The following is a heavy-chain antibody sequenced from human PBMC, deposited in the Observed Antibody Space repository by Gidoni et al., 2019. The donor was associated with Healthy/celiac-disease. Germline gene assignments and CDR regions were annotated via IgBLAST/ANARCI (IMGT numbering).Heavy chain of an antibody. D-gene: IGHD3-22*01. CDR1: GFTFSSYG. Sequence: QVQLVESGGGVVQPGRSLRLSCAASGFTFSSYGMHWVRQAPGKGLGWVAVISYDGSNKYYADSVKGRFTISRDNSKNTLYLQMNSLRAEDTAVYYCAKDGPYYYDSSGSGSYGMDVWGQGTTVTVSS. V-gene: IGHV3-30*18. CDR2: ISYDGSNK. J-gene: IGHJ6*02. CDR3: AKDGPYYYDSSGSGSYGMDV.